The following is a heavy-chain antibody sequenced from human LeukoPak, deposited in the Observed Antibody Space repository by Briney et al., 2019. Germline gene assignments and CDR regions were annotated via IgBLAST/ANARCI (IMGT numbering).Heavy chain of an antibody. CDR1: GFTVSSNY. CDR2: IYSGGST. CDR3: AGVRVTTTLIDY. Sequence: GGSLRLSCAASGFTVSSNYMSWVRQSPGKGLEWVSVIYSGGSTYYADSVKGRFTISRDNSKNTLYLQMNSLRAEDTAVYYCAGVRVTTTLIDYWGQGTLVTVSS. J-gene: IGHJ4*02. D-gene: IGHD4-17*01. V-gene: IGHV3-53*01.